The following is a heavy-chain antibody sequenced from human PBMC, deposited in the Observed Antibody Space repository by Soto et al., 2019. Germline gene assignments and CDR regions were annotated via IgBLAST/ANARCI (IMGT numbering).Heavy chain of an antibody. V-gene: IGHV4-30-4*08. J-gene: IGHJ5*01. Sequence: QVQLQESGPGQVKPSQTLSLTCSVSGVSIKSGDNYWSWIRQPPGKGLEWIGNIYYVGSTSYNPSLKSRVSMSVDTSKNQSPLKLTSVTAADPAVYYCARNTSRLGWFDSWGQGTLVTVPS. D-gene: IGHD7-27*01. CDR2: IYYVGST. CDR1: GVSIKSGDNY. CDR3: ARNTSRLGWFDS.